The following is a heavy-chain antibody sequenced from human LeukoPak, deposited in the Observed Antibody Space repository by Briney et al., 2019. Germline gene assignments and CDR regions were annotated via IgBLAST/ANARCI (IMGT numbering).Heavy chain of an antibody. J-gene: IGHJ4*02. CDR2: ISSSSSYI. Sequence: PGGSLRLSCAASGFTFSSYSMNWVRQAPGKGLEWVSSISSSSSYIYYADSVKGRFTISRDNAKNSLYLQMNSLRAEDTAVYYCARGSPPGGRIDYWGQGTLVTVSS. CDR1: GFTFSSYS. D-gene: IGHD1-26*01. V-gene: IGHV3-21*01. CDR3: ARGSPPGGRIDY.